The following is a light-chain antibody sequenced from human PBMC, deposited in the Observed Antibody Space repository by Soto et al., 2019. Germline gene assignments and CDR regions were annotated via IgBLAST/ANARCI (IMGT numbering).Light chain of an antibody. CDR1: QSVSNNY. CDR2: GAS. V-gene: IGKV3-20*01. CDR3: QQYGSSGT. J-gene: IGKJ1*01. Sequence: EIVFTQSPGTLSLSPGERATLSCRASQSVSNNYLAWYQQKPGQAPRLLIYGASNRATGIPDRFSGSGSGTDFTLTISXLGPEDFAVYYCQQYGSSGTLGQGTKVDIK.